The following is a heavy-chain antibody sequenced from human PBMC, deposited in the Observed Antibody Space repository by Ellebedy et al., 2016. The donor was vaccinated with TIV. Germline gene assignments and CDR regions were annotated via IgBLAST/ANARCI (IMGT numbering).Heavy chain of an antibody. Sequence: ASVKVSCKASGYTFTANYIHWVRQAPGKGLEWMGWINPDSGGTNFARKFQGRVTMTRATSVNTVYMELSRLESDDTAVYYCARVRRGSSGMDVWGQGTTVTVS. J-gene: IGHJ6*02. V-gene: IGHV1-2*02. CDR2: INPDSGGT. D-gene: IGHD6-13*01. CDR1: GYTFTANY. CDR3: ARVRRGSSGMDV.